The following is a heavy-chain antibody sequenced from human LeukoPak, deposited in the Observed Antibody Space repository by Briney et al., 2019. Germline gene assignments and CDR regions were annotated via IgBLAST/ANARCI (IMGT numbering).Heavy chain of an antibody. J-gene: IGHJ4*02. V-gene: IGHV4-59*01. D-gene: IGHD5-24*01. CDR1: GGSISSYY. Sequence: PSETLSLTCTVSGGSISSYYWSWIRQPPGKGLEWIGYIYYSGSTNYNPSLKSRVTISVDTSKNQFSLKLSSVTAADTAVYYCARGGGDGYSVDYWGQGTLVTVSS. CDR3: ARGGGDGYSVDY. CDR2: IYYSGST.